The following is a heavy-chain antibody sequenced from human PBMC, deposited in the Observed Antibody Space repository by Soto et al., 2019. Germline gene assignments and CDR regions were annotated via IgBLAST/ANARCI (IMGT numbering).Heavy chain of an antibody. CDR3: ARQRTTVVTQAYFDH. Sequence: SETLSLTCIVSGESISSSSYYWGWIRQPPGRGLEWIGSIYYSGRTYYNPSFKSRVTISIDTSKNQFSLKLSSVTATDAAVYYCARQRTTVVTQAYFDHWGQGALVTVSS. CDR1: GESISSSSYY. V-gene: IGHV4-39*01. J-gene: IGHJ4*02. D-gene: IGHD2-21*02. CDR2: IYYSGRT.